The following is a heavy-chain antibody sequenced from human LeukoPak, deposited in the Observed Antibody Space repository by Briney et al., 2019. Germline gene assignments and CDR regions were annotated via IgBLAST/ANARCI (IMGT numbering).Heavy chain of an antibody. CDR2: IYYSGST. J-gene: IGHJ6*02. CDR3: ARGVSQAAAGYYHYYGMDV. V-gene: IGHV4-59*01. CDR1: GGSISSYY. D-gene: IGHD6-13*01. Sequence: SETLSLTCTVSGGSISSYYWSWIRQPPGKGLEWIGYIYYSGSTNYNPSLKSRVTISVDTSRNQFSLKLSSVTAADTAVYYCARGVSQAAAGYYHYYGMDVWGQGTTVTVSS.